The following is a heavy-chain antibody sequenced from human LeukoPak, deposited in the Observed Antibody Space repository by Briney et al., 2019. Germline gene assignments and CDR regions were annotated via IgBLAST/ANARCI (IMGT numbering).Heavy chain of an antibody. CDR1: GFTFSSYA. J-gene: IGHJ4*02. CDR2: IGGSGGST. D-gene: IGHD6-13*01. V-gene: IGHV3-23*01. Sequence: PGGSLRLSCAASGFTFSSYAMSWVRQAPGKGLEWVSAIGGSGGSTYYADSVKGRFTISRDNSKNTLYLQMNSLRAEDTAVYYCAKDSFGESSSLPDYWGQGTLVTVSS. CDR3: AKDSFGESSSLPDY.